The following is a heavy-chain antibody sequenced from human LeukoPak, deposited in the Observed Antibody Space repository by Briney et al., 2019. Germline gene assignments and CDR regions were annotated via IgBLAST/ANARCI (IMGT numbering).Heavy chain of an antibody. Sequence: GASVTVSCKASGYTFTGYYMHWVRQAPGQGLEWMGWINPNSGGTNYAQKFQGRVTMTRDTSISTAYMELSRLRSDDTAVYCCALIVVVPAAMHFDYWGQGTLVTVSS. D-gene: IGHD2-2*01. J-gene: IGHJ4*02. CDR1: GYTFTGYY. CDR3: ALIVVVPAAMHFDY. V-gene: IGHV1-2*02. CDR2: INPNSGGT.